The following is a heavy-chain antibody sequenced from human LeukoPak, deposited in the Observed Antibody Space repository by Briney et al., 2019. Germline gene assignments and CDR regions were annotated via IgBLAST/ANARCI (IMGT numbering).Heavy chain of an antibody. J-gene: IGHJ4*02. CDR3: ARDRIKSGSYYFDY. V-gene: IGHV3-48*01. CDR2: ISGRSSTI. Sequence: GGSLRLSCAASAGTFRDYSMNWVRQAPGKGLEWISYISGRSSTIYYADSVKGRFTISRDNAKNSMYLQMNSLRAEDTAVYYCARDRIKSGSYYFDYWGQGTLVTVSS. D-gene: IGHD1-26*01. CDR1: AGTFRDYS.